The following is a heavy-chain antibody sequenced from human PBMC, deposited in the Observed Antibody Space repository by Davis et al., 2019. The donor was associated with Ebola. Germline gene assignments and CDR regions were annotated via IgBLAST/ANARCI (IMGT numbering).Heavy chain of an antibody. CDR3: ARVLSGYYYYYMDV. CDR1: GGSISSSSYY. J-gene: IGHJ6*03. Sequence: MPSETLSLTCTVSGGSISSSSYYWSWIRQPPGKGLEWIGEINHRGSTNYNPSLKSRVTISVDTSKNQFSLKLSSVTAADTAVYYCARVLSGYYYYYMDVWGKGTTVTVSS. CDR2: INHRGST. V-gene: IGHV4-39*07. D-gene: IGHD6-19*01.